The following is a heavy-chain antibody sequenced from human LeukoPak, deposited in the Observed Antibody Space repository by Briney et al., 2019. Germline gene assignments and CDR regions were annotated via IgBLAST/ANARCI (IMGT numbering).Heavy chain of an antibody. J-gene: IGHJ5*02. Sequence: PGGSLRLSCEASGFTFSIYAMNWVRQAPGKGLEWVSTFTNHHTTYYTESVKGRFTISRDNSKNTLYLQMDSVRPADTAVYYCAKEGYDILTGYRTNWFDPWGQGTLVTVSS. D-gene: IGHD3-9*01. CDR1: GFTFSIYA. CDR2: FTNHHTT. CDR3: AKEGYDILTGYRTNWFDP. V-gene: IGHV3-23*01.